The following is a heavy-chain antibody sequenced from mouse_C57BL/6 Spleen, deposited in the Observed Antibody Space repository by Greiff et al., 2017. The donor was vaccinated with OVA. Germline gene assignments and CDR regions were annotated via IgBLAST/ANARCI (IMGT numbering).Heavy chain of an antibody. J-gene: IGHJ3*01. CDR1: GFTFSSYA. CDR2: ISDGGSYT. D-gene: IGHD2-3*01. V-gene: IGHV5-4*01. Sequence: EVKVEESGGGLVKPGGSLKLSCAASGFTFSSYAMSWVRQTPEKRLEWVATISDGGSYTYYPDNVKGRFTISRDNAKNNLYLQMSHLKSEDTAMYYCARDGDGYQAWFAYWGQGTLVTVSA. CDR3: ARDGDGYQAWFAY.